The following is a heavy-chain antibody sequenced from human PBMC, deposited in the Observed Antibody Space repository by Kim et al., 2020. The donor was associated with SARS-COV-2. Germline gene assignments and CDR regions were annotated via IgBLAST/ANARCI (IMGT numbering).Heavy chain of an antibody. Sequence: GGSLRLSCAASGFIFSNYGMHWVRQVPGKGLEWVAVIWYDGSNKYHADSVKGRFTISRDNSKNTLFLQMNGLRTEDTAVYYCARDQDSWAAAAVVAFDYWGQGTLVTVSS. J-gene: IGHJ4*02. CDR2: IWYDGSNK. V-gene: IGHV3-33*01. CDR1: GFIFSNYG. D-gene: IGHD6-13*01. CDR3: ARDQDSWAAAAVVAFDY.